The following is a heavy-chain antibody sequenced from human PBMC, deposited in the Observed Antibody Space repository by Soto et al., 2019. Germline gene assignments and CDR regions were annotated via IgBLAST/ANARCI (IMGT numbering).Heavy chain of an antibody. D-gene: IGHD6-6*01. Sequence: QHEPGQGLEWMGWISAYNGNTNYAQKLQGRVTMTTDTSTSAAYIELRSLRSDDTAVYYCARFGVEARLFDYLGQGTLVSVIS. V-gene: IGHV1-18*01. CDR2: ISAYNGNT. J-gene: IGHJ4*02. CDR3: ARFGVEARLFDY.